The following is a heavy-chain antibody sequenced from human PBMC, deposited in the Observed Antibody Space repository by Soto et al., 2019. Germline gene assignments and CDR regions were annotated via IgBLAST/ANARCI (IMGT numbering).Heavy chain of an antibody. CDR1: GGTFSSYA. D-gene: IGHD3-3*01. V-gene: IGHV1-69*13. Sequence: SVKVPCKASGGTFSSYAISWVRQAPGQGLELMGGIIPIFGTANYAQKFQGRVTITADESTSTAYMELSSLRSEDTAVYYCARNADYDFWSGYLRYYYDGMDVWGQGTTVTVSS. CDR2: IIPIFGTA. CDR3: ARNADYDFWSGYLRYYYDGMDV. J-gene: IGHJ6*02.